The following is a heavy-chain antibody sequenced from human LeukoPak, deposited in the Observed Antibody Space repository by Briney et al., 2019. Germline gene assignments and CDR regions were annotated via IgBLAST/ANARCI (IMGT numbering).Heavy chain of an antibody. V-gene: IGHV4-59*08. CDR1: GVSTSSYY. D-gene: IGHD4-23*01. Sequence: SETLSLTCTVSGVSTSSYYWSWIRQPPGKGVDWIGYMYYSGSTNYNPSLKSRVTISVDTSKNQFSLKLSSVTAADTAVYYCARHSSAVVTPNALVYWGQGTLVTVSS. CDR2: MYYSGST. CDR3: ARHSSAVVTPNALVY. J-gene: IGHJ4*02.